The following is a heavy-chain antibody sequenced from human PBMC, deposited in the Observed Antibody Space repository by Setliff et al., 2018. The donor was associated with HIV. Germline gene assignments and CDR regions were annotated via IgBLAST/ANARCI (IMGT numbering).Heavy chain of an antibody. V-gene: IGHV1-69*02. CDR2: IIPILGVA. CDR1: RSTFNSHT. D-gene: IGHD3-3*01. J-gene: IGHJ6*03. Sequence: SVKVSCKASRSTFNSHTINWVRQAPGQGLDWMGRIIPILGVANYAQRFQGKVTITADKSTSTAYMELNSLRFDDTAMYYCVRGVQSPPHYSYYYMDVWGKGTTVTVSS. CDR3: VRGVQSPPHYSYYYMDV.